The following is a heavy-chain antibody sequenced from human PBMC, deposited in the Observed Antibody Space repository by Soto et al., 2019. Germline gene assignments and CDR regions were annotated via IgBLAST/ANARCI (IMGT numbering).Heavy chain of an antibody. J-gene: IGHJ6*02. D-gene: IGHD2-15*01. Sequence: QVQLVQSGAEVKKPGSSVKVSCKASGGTFSSYAISWVRQAPGQGLEWMGGIIPIFGTANYAQKFQGRVTITADESTSTAYMELSSLRSEDTAVYYCASGPVAAVAFGMDVWGQGTTVTVSS. CDR1: GGTFSSYA. CDR3: ASGPVAAVAFGMDV. CDR2: IIPIFGTA. V-gene: IGHV1-69*12.